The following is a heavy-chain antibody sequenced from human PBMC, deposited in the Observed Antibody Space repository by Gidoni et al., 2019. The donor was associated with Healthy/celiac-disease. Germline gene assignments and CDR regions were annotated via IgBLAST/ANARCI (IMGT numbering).Heavy chain of an antibody. V-gene: IGHV3-7*03. CDR3: ARTYYYGSGSYYPTMDV. CDR1: GFTFSSYW. D-gene: IGHD3-10*01. Sequence: EVQLVESGGGLVQPGGSLRLSCAASGFTFSSYWMSWVRQAPGKGLEWVANIKQDGSEKYYVDSVKGRFTISRDNAKNSLYLQMNSLRAEDTAVYYCARTYYYGSGSYYPTMDVWGQGTTVTVSS. CDR2: IKQDGSEK. J-gene: IGHJ6*02.